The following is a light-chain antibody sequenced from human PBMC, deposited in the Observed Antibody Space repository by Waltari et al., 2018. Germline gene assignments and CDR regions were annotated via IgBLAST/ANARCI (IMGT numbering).Light chain of an antibody. J-gene: IGLJ3*02. CDR3: NSRDSSGNHLV. Sequence: SSYHTHHPAVSVALGQTVRITCQGDSLRSYYASWYQQKPGQAPVLVIYGKNNRPSGIPDRFSGSSSGNTASLTITGAQAEDEADYYCNSRDSSGNHLVFGGGTKLTVL. CDR1: SLRSYY. V-gene: IGLV3-19*01. CDR2: GKN.